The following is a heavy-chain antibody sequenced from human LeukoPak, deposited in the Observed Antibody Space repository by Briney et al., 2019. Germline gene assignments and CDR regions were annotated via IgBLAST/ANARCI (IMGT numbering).Heavy chain of an antibody. V-gene: IGHV4-39*07. D-gene: IGHD3-22*01. CDR3: ARASSPLYYYDSNYYFDY. Sequence: WVRQAPGKGLEWIGSIYYSGSTYYNPSLKSRVTISVDTSKNQFSLKLSSVTAADTAVYYCARASSPLYYYDSNYYFDYWGQGTLVTVSS. CDR2: IYYSGST. J-gene: IGHJ4*02.